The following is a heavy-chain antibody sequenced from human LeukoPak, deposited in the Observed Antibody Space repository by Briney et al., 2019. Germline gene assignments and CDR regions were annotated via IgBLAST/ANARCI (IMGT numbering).Heavy chain of an antibody. CDR1: GFTFSSYA. CDR2: ISGSGGST. D-gene: IGHD3-10*01. V-gene: IGHV3-23*01. CDR3: AKDLNYYGSGSYYSGEDY. Sequence: PGGSLRLSCAASGFTFSSYAMSWVRQAPGKGLEWVSAISGSGGSTYYADSVKGRFTISRDNSKNTLYLQMNSLRAEDTAVYYCAKDLNYYGSGSYYSGEDYWGQGTLVTVSS. J-gene: IGHJ4*02.